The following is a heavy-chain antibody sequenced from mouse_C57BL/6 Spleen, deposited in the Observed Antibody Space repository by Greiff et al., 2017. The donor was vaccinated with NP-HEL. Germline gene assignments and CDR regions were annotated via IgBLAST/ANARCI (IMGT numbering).Heavy chain of an antibody. CDR3: ARTGSSRDYAMDY. CDR1: GYAFSSYW. V-gene: IGHV1-80*01. J-gene: IGHJ4*01. D-gene: IGHD1-1*01. Sequence: VQLKESGAELVKPGASVKISCKASGYAFSSYWMNWVKQRPGKGLEWIGQIYPGDGDTNYNGKFKGKATLTADKSSSTAYMQLSSLTSEDSAVYFCARTGSSRDYAMDYWGQGTSVTVSS. CDR2: IYPGDGDT.